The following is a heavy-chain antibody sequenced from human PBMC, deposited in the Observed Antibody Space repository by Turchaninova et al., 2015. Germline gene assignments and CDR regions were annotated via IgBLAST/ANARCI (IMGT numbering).Heavy chain of an antibody. CDR3: ARYSGPCGTTSCHFDY. J-gene: IGHJ4*02. V-gene: IGHV4-38-2*01. CDR1: GSSVKSTDY. D-gene: IGHD2-21*01. Sequence: QVQLQESGPGLVKPAETLSLTCAVSGSSVKSTDYWVWIRQPPGEGLEWLAPIHHGGSTYYNPTLMSRASISTDTSKNHFSLKLTSVTAADTAVYYCARYSGPCGTTSCHFDYRGQGTLVSVSS. CDR2: IHHGGST.